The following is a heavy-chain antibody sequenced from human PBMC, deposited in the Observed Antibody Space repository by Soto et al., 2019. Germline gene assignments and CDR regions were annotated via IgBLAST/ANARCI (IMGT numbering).Heavy chain of an antibody. D-gene: IGHD3-3*01. CDR1: GYTFTGYY. V-gene: IGHV1-2*02. J-gene: IGHJ5*02. CDR2: INPNSGGT. CDR3: ARGGYLSTIFGVVHGP. Sequence: ASVKVSCKASGYTFTGYYMHWVRQAPGQGLEWMGWINPNSGGTNYAQKFQGRVTMTRDTSISTAYMELSRLRSDDTAVYYCARGGYLSTIFGVVHGPWGQGTMVTVYS.